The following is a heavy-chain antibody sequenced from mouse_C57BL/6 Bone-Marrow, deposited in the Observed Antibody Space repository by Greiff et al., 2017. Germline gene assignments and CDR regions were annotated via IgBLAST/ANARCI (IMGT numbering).Heavy chain of an antibody. D-gene: IGHD1-1*01. CDR1: EYEFPSYD. CDR2: INSDGGST. J-gene: IGHJ1*03. CDR3: ARHRYYGSGYGWYCDV. V-gene: IGHV5-2*01. Sequence: EVKLVESGGGLVQPGESLKLSCESNEYEFPSYDMSWVRKTPEKRLELVAAINSDGGSTYYPDTMERRFIISRDNTKKTLYLQMSSLRSEDTALYDGARHRYYGSGYGWYCDVWGTGTTVTVSS.